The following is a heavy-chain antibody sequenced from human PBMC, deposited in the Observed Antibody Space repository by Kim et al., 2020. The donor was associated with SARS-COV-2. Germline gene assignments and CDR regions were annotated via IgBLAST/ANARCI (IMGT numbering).Heavy chain of an antibody. J-gene: IGHJ4*02. D-gene: IGHD3-22*01. V-gene: IGHV4-39*01. CDR3: ARPDPYYYDSSGYYWDY. Sequence: KSRVTISVDTSKNQFSLKLSSVTAADTAVYYCARPDPYYYDSSGYYWDYWGQGTLVTVSS.